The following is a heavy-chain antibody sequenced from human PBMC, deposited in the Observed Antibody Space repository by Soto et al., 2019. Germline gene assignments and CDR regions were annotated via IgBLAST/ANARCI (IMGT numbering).Heavy chain of an antibody. CDR1: GGSISSSSYY. J-gene: IGHJ5*02. CDR2: IYYSGST. Sequence: TSETLSLTCTVSGGSISSSSYYWSWIRQPPGKGLEWIGSIYYSGSTYYNPSLKSRVTISVDTSKNQFSLKLSSVTAADTAVYNCARTEGEILLVYYQIASWGKGTL. V-gene: IGHV4-39*01. CDR3: ARTEGEILLVYYQIAS. D-gene: IGHD3-9*01.